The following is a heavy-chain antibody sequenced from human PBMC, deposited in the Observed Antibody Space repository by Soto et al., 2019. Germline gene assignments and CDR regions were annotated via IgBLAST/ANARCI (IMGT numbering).Heavy chain of an antibody. Sequence: EVQLVESGGGLVKPGGSLRLSCAASGFTFSSYSMNWVRQAPGKWLEWVSSISSSSSYIYYADSVKGRFTISRDNAKNSLYLQMNSLRAEDTAVYYCARTGNWNDRSPAGWYFDLWGRGTLVTVSS. J-gene: IGHJ2*01. V-gene: IGHV3-21*01. CDR1: GFTFSSYS. CDR3: ARTGNWNDRSPAGWYFDL. D-gene: IGHD1-1*01. CDR2: ISSSSSYI.